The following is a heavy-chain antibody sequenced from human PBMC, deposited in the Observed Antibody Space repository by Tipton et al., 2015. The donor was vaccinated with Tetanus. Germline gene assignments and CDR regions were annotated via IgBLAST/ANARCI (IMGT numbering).Heavy chain of an antibody. CDR3: ARSGYDSSGYKNYYYYYGMDV. V-gene: IGHV3-33*01. J-gene: IGHJ6*02. Sequence: SLRLSCAASGFTFSSYGMHWVRQAPGKGLEWVAVIWYDGSNKYYADSVKGRFTTSRDNSKNTLYLQMNSLRAEDTAVYYCARSGYDSSGYKNYYYYYGMDVWGQGTTVTVSS. CDR2: IWYDGSNK. CDR1: GFTFSSYG. D-gene: IGHD3-22*01.